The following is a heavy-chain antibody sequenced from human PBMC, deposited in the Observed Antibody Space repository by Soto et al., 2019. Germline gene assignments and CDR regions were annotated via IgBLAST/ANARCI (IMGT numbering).Heavy chain of an antibody. V-gene: IGHV3-7*01. D-gene: IGHD5-18*01. J-gene: IGHJ4*02. CDR1: GFTFSSYW. CDR3: ARDGYGYSFDY. Sequence: EVQLVESGGGLVQPGGSLRLSCAASGFTFSSYWMSWVRQAPGKGLEWVANIKQDGSEKYYVDSVKGRFTISRDNAKNSLYLQRNSLRAGDTAVYYCARDGYGYSFDYWGQGTLVTVSS. CDR2: IKQDGSEK.